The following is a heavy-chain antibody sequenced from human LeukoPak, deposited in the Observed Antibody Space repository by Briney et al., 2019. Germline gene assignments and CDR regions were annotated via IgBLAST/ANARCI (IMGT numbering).Heavy chain of an antibody. CDR2: ISGSGGST. CDR3: ARDPNGDYIGSFDM. J-gene: IGHJ3*02. Sequence: GGSLRLSCAASEFTFSSYGMSWVRQAPGKGLEWVSSISGSGGSTQYADSVQGRFAISRDNSKNTLYLQMNSLRVEDTAVYFCARDPNGDYIGSFDMWGRGTMVSVSS. CDR1: EFTFSSYG. D-gene: IGHD4-17*01. V-gene: IGHV3-23*01.